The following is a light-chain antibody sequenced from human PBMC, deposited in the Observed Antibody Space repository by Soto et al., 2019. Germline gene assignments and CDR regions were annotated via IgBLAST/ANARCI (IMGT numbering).Light chain of an antibody. J-gene: IGKJ5*01. Sequence: EIVLTQYPGALSLSPGERATLSCRASQSVSSSNLAWYQEKPGQAPRLLISGASSRASGVPDRFTGGGSGTDFTLIIRRLEAEYFALYYCQQDGSSPITFGQGTRLESK. CDR3: QQDGSSPIT. CDR1: QSVSSSN. V-gene: IGKV3-20*01. CDR2: GAS.